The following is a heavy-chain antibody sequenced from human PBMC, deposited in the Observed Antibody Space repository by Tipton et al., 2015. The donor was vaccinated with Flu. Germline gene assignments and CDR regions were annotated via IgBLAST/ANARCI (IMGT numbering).Heavy chain of an antibody. CDR2: IYTSGST. CDR3: ARGRTSSGYNY. CDR1: GGSISSYY. V-gene: IGHV4-4*07. D-gene: IGHD6-19*01. Sequence: LRLSCTVSGGSISSYYWSWIRQPAGKGLEWIGRIYTSGSTNYNPPLKSRVTMSVDTSKNQFSLKLSSVTAADTAVYYCARGRTSSGYNYWGQGTLVTVSS. J-gene: IGHJ4*02.